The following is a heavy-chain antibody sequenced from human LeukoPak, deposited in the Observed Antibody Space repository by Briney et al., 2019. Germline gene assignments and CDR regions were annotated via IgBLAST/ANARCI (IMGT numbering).Heavy chain of an antibody. V-gene: IGHV3-64*01. CDR2: ISSNGGST. J-gene: IGHJ6*02. CDR1: GFTFSSYA. Sequence: GGSLRLSCAASGFTFSSYAMHWVRQAPGKGLEYVSAISSNGGSTYYANSVKGRFTISRDSSKNTLYLQMGSLRAEDMAVYYCATSITGYSYAYGMDVWGQGTTVTVSS. CDR3: ATSITGYSYAYGMDV. D-gene: IGHD5-18*01.